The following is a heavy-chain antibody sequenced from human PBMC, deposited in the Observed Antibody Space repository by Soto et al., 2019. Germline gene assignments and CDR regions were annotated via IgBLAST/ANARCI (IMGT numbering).Heavy chain of an antibody. D-gene: IGHD2-15*01. CDR3: ARRVLSCCGISCLFFYF. J-gene: IGHJ4*02. Sequence: LGESLKISCKGSGYSFTSYWIAWVRQMPGKGLEWMGIIYPSDSDTRYSPSFQGQVTISADKSISTAYLQWSSLKASDTAMYYCARRVLSCCGISCLFFYFWARRSLVTVSA. CDR2: IYPSDSDT. V-gene: IGHV5-51*01. CDR1: GYSFTSYW.